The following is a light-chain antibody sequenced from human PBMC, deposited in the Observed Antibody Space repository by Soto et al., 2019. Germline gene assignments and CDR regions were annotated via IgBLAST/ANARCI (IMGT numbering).Light chain of an antibody. V-gene: IGLV2-14*01. CDR1: SSDVGGYKY. J-gene: IGLJ1*01. Sequence: QSVLTQPASVSGSPGQSITISCTGTSSDVGGYKYVSWYQQHPDKAPKLIIYDVTNRPSGISNRFSGSKSGNTASLTICGLQADDEADYYCSSYTSSSSYVARTGTKVPVL. CDR2: DVT. CDR3: SSYTSSSSYV.